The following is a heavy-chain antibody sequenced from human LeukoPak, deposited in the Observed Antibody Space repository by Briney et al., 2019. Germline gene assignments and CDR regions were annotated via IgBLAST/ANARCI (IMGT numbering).Heavy chain of an antibody. CDR3: ARVFSTTLDY. V-gene: IGHV3-48*03. CDR1: GFTFSSYE. Sequence: PGGSLRLSCAASGFTFSSYEVSWVRPAPGKGREWGSYICSSVSTMFYAASVKGRFTISRDNAKNSLYLQMKSLRAEDTAVYYCARVFSTTLDYWGQGTLVTVSS. J-gene: IGHJ4*02. D-gene: IGHD1-26*01. CDR2: ICSSVSTM.